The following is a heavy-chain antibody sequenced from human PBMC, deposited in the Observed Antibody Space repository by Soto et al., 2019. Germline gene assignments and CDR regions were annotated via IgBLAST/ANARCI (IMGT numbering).Heavy chain of an antibody. CDR3: ARQELAAPIDY. D-gene: IGHD3-10*01. CDR1: GGSISSSSYY. Sequence: ASETLSLTCTVSGGSISSSSYYWGWIRQPPGKGLEWIGSIYYSGSTYYNPSLKSRVTISVDTSKNQFSLKLSSVTAADTAVYYCARQELAAPIDYWGQGTLVTVSS. V-gene: IGHV4-39*01. CDR2: IYYSGST. J-gene: IGHJ4*02.